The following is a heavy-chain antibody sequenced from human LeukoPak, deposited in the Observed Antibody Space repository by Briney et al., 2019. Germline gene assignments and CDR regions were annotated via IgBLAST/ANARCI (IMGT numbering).Heavy chain of an antibody. D-gene: IGHD3-9*01. Sequence: TSGTLSLTCAVSGGSISCSNWWSWVRQPPGKGLEWIGEIYHSGSTNYDPSLKSRVTISVDKSKNQFSLKLSSVTAADTAVYYCARDPYDTTFHDAFDIWGQGTMVTVSS. CDR2: IYHSGST. V-gene: IGHV4-4*02. CDR1: GGSISCSNW. CDR3: ARDPYDTTFHDAFDI. J-gene: IGHJ3*02.